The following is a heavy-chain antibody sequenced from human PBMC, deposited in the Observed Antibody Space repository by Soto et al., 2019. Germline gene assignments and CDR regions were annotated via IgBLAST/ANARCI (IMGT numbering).Heavy chain of an antibody. CDR3: ARGNWETKQFDY. CDR2: VNPSGGST. Sequence: ASVKVSCKASGYTFTSYYMHWVRQAPGQGLEWMGIVNPSGGSTSYAQKFQGRVTMTRDTSTSTVYMELSSLRSEDTAVHYCARGNWETKQFDYWGQGTMVTVSS. V-gene: IGHV1-46*03. J-gene: IGHJ4*03. CDR1: GYTFTSYY. D-gene: IGHD7-27*01.